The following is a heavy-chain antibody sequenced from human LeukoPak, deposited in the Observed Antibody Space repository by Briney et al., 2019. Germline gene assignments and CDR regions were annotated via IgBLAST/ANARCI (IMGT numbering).Heavy chain of an antibody. J-gene: IGHJ4*02. CDR3: AKTGEYGSGSSLDY. CDR1: GFTFSSYG. V-gene: IGHV3-30*18. CDR2: ISYDGSNK. D-gene: IGHD3-10*01. Sequence: GGSLRLSCAASGFTFSSYGMHWVRQAPGKGLEWVAVISYDGSNKYYADSVKGRFTISRNNSKNTLYLQMNSLRAEDTAVYYCAKTGEYGSGSSLDYWGQGTLVTVSS.